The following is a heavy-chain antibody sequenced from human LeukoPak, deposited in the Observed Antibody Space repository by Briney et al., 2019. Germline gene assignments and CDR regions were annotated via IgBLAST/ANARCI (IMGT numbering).Heavy chain of an antibody. CDR1: GFAFTSYA. CDR2: IKSSGST. J-gene: IGHJ4*02. D-gene: IGHD3-22*01. Sequence: GGSLRLSCAASGFAFTSYAMIWVRQAPGQGLEWVSGIKSSGSTNYADSVKGRFTISRDNSKNTLYLQMNSLRAEDTAVYYCAKGEYYSVAYYFGGQGTLVTVSS. V-gene: IGHV3-23*01. CDR3: AKGEYYSVAYYF.